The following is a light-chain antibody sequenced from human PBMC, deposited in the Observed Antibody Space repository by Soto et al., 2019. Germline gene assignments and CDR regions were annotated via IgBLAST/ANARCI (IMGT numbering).Light chain of an antibody. CDR1: SSDVGGFNY. J-gene: IGLJ1*01. V-gene: IGLV2-14*03. Sequence: LTQPASVSGSPGQSITISCTGTSSDVGGFNYVSWYQQHPGKAPKLMIYDVTNRPSGVSYRFSGSKSGNTASLTISGVQAEDEADYYCNSYTSSSTYVFGTGTKVTAL. CDR2: DVT. CDR3: NSYTSSSTYV.